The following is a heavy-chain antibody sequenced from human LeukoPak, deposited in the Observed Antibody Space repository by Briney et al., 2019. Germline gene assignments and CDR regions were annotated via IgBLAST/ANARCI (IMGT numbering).Heavy chain of an antibody. Sequence: SETLSLTCTVSGGSISSSSPYYWGWIRQPPGKGLEWIGSMYYSGNTYYNPSLKSRVTIFVDTSKNQFSLKVRSMAAADTAVYYCVKHTHSGYDLSHWGQGTLVTVSS. J-gene: IGHJ4*02. V-gene: IGHV4-39*01. CDR3: VKHTHSGYDLSH. CDR1: GGSISSSSPYY. CDR2: MYYSGNT. D-gene: IGHD5-12*01.